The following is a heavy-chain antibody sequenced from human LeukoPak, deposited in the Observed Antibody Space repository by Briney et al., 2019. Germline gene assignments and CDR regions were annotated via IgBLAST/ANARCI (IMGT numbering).Heavy chain of an antibody. CDR3: AKDLRPDILTGSPFDY. V-gene: IGHV3-23*01. CDR1: GFTFSSYA. J-gene: IGHJ4*02. Sequence: GGSLRLSCAASGFTFSSYAMSWVRQAPGKGLEWLSVISGSGDRTYCAGSVKGRFTVSRDNSKNTLYLQMNSLRAEDTAVYYCAKDLRPDILTGSPFDYWGQGSLVTVSS. D-gene: IGHD3-9*01. CDR2: ISGSGDRT.